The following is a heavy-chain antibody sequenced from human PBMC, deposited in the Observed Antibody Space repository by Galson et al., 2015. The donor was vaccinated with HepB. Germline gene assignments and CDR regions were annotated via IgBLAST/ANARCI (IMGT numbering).Heavy chain of an antibody. D-gene: IGHD1-26*01. J-gene: IGHJ3*02. CDR3: VRDQIGTFAFDI. Sequence: SLRLSCAASEFAFGAYTMHWVRQAPGKGVEWVAAITNNGGTKFYADSVRGRVTISRDNSESTVSLQMNNLRVEDTALYYCVRDQIGTFAFDIWGQGIMVTVSS. V-gene: IGHV3-30-3*01. CDR1: EFAFGAYT. CDR2: ITNNGGTK.